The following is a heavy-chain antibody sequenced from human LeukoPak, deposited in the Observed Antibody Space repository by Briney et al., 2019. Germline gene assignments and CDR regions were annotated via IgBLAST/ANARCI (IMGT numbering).Heavy chain of an antibody. CDR2: ISSSGSTI. CDR1: GFTFSSYE. V-gene: IGHV3-48*03. J-gene: IGHJ4*02. Sequence: GGSLRLSCAASGFTFSSYEMNWVRRAPGKGLEWVSYISSSGSTIYYADSVKGRFTISRDNAKNSLYLQMNSLRAEDTAVYYCARDLRVVVMGDYWGQGTLVTVSS. CDR3: ARDLRVVVMGDY. D-gene: IGHD2/OR15-2a*01.